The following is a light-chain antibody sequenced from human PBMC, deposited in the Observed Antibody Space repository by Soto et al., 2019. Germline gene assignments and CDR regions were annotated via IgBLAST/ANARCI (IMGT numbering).Light chain of an antibody. Sequence: QSVLTQPPSASGSPGQSVTISCTGSSSDVGGYNYVSWYQQHTGKAPTLMIYEVNKRPSGVPDRFSGSKSGSTASLTVSGLQAEDEADYYCSSYAGSTVFVFGTGTKVTVL. CDR1: SSDVGGYNY. CDR2: EVN. CDR3: SSYAGSTVFV. J-gene: IGLJ1*01. V-gene: IGLV2-8*01.